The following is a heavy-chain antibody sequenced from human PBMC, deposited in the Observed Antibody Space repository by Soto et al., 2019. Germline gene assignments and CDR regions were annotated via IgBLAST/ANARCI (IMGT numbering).Heavy chain of an antibody. CDR2: ISSSGGST. V-gene: IGHV3-23*01. Sequence: GGSLRLSCGTSGFTFSSYAMSWGRQAPGKGLEWVSGISSSGGSTYYADSVKGRFTISRDNSKNTLFLRMNRPRVEDTAVYYCMRPAPRGRHYFYFGMDVWGQGTTVTVSS. CDR1: GFTFSSYA. D-gene: IGHD3-10*01. CDR3: MRPAPRGRHYFYFGMDV. J-gene: IGHJ6*02.